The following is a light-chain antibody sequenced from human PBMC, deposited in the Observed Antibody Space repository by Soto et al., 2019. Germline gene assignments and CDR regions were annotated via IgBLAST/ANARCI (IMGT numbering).Light chain of an antibody. CDR2: AAS. CDR3: QQLNSFPIT. J-gene: IGKJ5*01. CDR1: QAISSY. V-gene: IGKV1-9*01. Sequence: IQLTQAPSFLSASPGDRVSITCQASQAISSYLEWYKQKPGRAPKLLIYAASTLQSGVPSRFRGSGSGTEFTLTITSLKPEDFETYYCQQLNSFPITFGQGTRLEIK.